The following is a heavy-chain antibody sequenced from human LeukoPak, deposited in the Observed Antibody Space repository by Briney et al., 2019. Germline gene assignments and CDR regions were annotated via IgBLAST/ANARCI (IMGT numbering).Heavy chain of an antibody. J-gene: IGHJ6*03. V-gene: IGHV5-51*01. CDR2: IYPDDSVT. CDR1: GYTFTNYW. D-gene: IGHD3-3*01. Sequence: GESLKISCKASGYTFTNYWIGWVRQMPGKGLEWMGIIYPDDSVTKYSPSFQGHVTISVDESISTAYLQWSSLKASDTAIYYCARHEVGGDSSSGYEYYYYMDVWGKGTAVTVFS. CDR3: ARHEVGGDSSSGYEYYYYMDV.